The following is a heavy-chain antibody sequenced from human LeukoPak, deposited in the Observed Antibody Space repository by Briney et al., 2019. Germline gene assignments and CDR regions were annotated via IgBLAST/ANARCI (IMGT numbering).Heavy chain of an antibody. CDR3: AKVPTAGAYYYAMDV. D-gene: IGHD6-13*01. J-gene: IGHJ6*02. Sequence: GGSLRLSCAASGFTFSSYSMNWLRQARGKGLEWVSSISSSSYIYYADSVKGRFTISRDNAKNSLYLQMNSLRAEDTAAYYCAKVPTAGAYYYAMDVWGQGTTVTVSS. CDR1: GFTFSSYS. CDR2: ISSSSYI. V-gene: IGHV3-21*01.